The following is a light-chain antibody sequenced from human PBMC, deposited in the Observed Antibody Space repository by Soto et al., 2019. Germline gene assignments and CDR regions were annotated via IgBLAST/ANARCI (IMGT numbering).Light chain of an antibody. CDR2: EVS. CDR1: SSDVGAYDY. Sequence: QSVLTQASSVSGSPGQSITISCTGTSSDVGAYDYVSWYQQHPDKAPKLMIYEVSNRPSGVSNRFSGSKSVNTATLTISGLQADDEADYYCSSYTSISTRVFGTGTNVTVL. J-gene: IGLJ1*01. V-gene: IGLV2-14*03. CDR3: SSYTSISTRV.